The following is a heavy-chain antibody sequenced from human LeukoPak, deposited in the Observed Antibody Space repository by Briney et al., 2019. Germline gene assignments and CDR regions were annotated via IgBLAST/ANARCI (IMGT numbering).Heavy chain of an antibody. V-gene: IGHV1-24*01. J-gene: IGHJ4*02. CDR2: FDPEDGET. CDR1: GYTLTELS. D-gene: IGHD3-22*01. CDR3: ARALLGWGYYDSSGYYEDY. Sequence: ASVKVSCKVSGYTLTELSMHWVRQAPGKGLEWMGGFDPEDGETIYAQKFQGRVTMTEDTSTDTAYMELSSLRSEDTAVYYCARALLGWGYYDSSGYYEDYWGQGTLVTVSS.